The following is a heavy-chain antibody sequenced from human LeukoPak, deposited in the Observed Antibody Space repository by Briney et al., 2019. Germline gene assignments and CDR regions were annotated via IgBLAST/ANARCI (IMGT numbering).Heavy chain of an antibody. Sequence: GGSLRLSCAASGFTFSSYGMHWVRQAPGKGLEWVAFIRYDGSNKYYAESVKGRFTISRDNSKNTLYLQMNSLRAEDTAMYYCVRSSGYGEYDDLDIWGQGTMVTVAS. CDR3: VRSSGYGEYDDLDI. CDR2: IRYDGSNK. V-gene: IGHV3-33*01. D-gene: IGHD5-12*01. J-gene: IGHJ3*02. CDR1: GFTFSSYG.